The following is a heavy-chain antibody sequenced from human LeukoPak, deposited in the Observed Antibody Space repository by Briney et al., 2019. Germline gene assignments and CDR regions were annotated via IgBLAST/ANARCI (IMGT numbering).Heavy chain of an antibody. Sequence: GASVKASCKASGYTFTSYDINWVRQATGQGLEWMGWMNPNSGNTGYAQKFQGRVTMTRNTSISTAYMELSSLRSEDTAVYYCARHDCSSWHYYYYGMDVWGQGTTVTVSS. D-gene: IGHD6-13*01. J-gene: IGHJ6*02. V-gene: IGHV1-8*01. CDR1: GYTFTSYD. CDR2: MNPNSGNT. CDR3: ARHDCSSWHYYYYGMDV.